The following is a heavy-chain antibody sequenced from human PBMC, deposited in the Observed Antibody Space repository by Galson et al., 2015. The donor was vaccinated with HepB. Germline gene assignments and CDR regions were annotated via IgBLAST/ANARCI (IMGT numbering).Heavy chain of an antibody. CDR2: ISSSGSTI. J-gene: IGHJ4*02. CDR1: GFTFSSYE. D-gene: IGHD5/OR15-5a*01. CDR3: ARVDILSTGDY. V-gene: IGHV3-48*03. Sequence: SLRLSCAASGFTFSSYEMNWVRQAPGKGLEWVSYISSSGSTIYYADSVKGRFTISRDNAKNSLYLQMNSLRAEDTAVYYCARVDILSTGDYWGQGTLVTVSS.